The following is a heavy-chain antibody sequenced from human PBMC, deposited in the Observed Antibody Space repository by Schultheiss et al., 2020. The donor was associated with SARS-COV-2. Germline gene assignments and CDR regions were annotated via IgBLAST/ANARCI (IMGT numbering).Heavy chain of an antibody. CDR2: ISSSSSYI. V-gene: IGHV3-21*01. D-gene: IGHD5-12*01. J-gene: IGHJ2*01. CDR3: ARGLRNWYFDL. Sequence: GESLKISCAASGFTFSSYSMNWVRQAPGKGLEWVSSISSSSSYIYYADSVKGRFTISRDNAKNSLYLQMNSLRAEDTAVYYCARGLRNWYFDLWGRGTLVTVSS. CDR1: GFTFSSYS.